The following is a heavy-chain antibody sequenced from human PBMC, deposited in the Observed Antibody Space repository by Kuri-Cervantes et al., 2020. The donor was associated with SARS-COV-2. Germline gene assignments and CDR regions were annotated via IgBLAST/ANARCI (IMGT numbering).Heavy chain of an antibody. CDR2: ISSSGSTI. V-gene: IGHV3-48*04. CDR1: GFTFSSYA. J-gene: IGHJ4*02. D-gene: IGHD6-13*01. Sequence: GGSLRLSCAASGFTFSSYAMHWVRQAPGKGLEWVSYISSSGSTIYYADSVKGRFTISRDNAKNSLYLQMNSLRAEDTAVYYCARWQRGSSWYSVFDYWGQGTLVTVSS. CDR3: ARWQRGSSWYSVFDY.